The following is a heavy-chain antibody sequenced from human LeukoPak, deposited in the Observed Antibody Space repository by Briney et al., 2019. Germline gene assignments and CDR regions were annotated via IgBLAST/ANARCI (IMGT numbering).Heavy chain of an antibody. CDR3: ASQQLVRWWFDP. CDR1: GGSISTYY. J-gene: IGHJ5*02. Sequence: PSETLSLTCTVSGGSISTYYWSWIRQPPGKGLEWIGYIYYSGSTKYNPSLKSRVTISVDTSKNQFSLKLSSVTAADTAVYYCASQQLVRWWFDPWGQGTLVTVSS. D-gene: IGHD6-13*01. CDR2: IYYSGST. V-gene: IGHV4-59*01.